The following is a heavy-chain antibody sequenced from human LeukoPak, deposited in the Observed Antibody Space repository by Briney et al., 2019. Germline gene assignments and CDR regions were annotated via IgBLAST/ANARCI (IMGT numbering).Heavy chain of an antibody. CDR2: VYYSGSP. CDR1: GGSITIGTW. J-gene: IGHJ3*01. V-gene: IGHV4-4*02. Sequence: SGTLSLTCAVSGGSITIGTWWTWVRQPPGQGLEWIGEVYYSGSPNYNSSLKSRVTISLEKTKNQFLLNLTSVTAADTAVYYCARGPRKWGQGTMVTVSS. CDR3: ARGPRK.